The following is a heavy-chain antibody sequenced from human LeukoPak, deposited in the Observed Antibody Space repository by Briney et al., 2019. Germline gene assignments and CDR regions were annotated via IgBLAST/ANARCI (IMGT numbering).Heavy chain of an antibody. CDR1: GFTFNTYA. Sequence: GGSLRLSCAASGFTFNTYAMSWVRQAPGKGLEWVSSISGSGGGTYYAESVKGRFTTSRDTSKNTPYLQMNSLRAEDTAVYYCAKYKKGGSNTVSGSMDVWGKGTTVTVSS. V-gene: IGHV3-23*01. CDR2: ISGSGGGT. J-gene: IGHJ6*03. CDR3: AKYKKGGSNTVSGSMDV. D-gene: IGHD3-10*01.